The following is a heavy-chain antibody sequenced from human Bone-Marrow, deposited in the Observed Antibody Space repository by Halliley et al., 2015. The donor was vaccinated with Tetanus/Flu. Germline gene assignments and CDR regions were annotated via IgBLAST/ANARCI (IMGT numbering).Heavy chain of an antibody. D-gene: IGHD3-3*01. V-gene: IGHV3-49*02. CDR2: MRSRAYGGTT. J-gene: IGHJ4*02. Sequence: FMRSRAYGGTTEYAASVKGRFSIARDESKGIAYLQMNSLKTEDTAMYYCTRICDFWRGYPIDYWGQGTLVTVSS. CDR3: TRICDFWRGYPIDY.